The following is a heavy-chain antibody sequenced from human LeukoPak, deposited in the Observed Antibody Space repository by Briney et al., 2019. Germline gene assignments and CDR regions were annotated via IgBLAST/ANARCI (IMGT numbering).Heavy chain of an antibody. J-gene: IGHJ4*02. CDR2: IYYSGST. D-gene: IGHD3-22*01. CDR1: GGSFSGYY. CDR3: ARDYYDSSGDRVFDY. Sequence: SETLSLTCAVYGGSFSGYYWSWIRQPPGKGLEWIGYIYYSGSTYYNPSLKSRVTISVDTSKNQFSLKLSSVTAADTAVYYCARDYYDSSGDRVFDYWGQGTLVTVSS. V-gene: IGHV4-30-4*01.